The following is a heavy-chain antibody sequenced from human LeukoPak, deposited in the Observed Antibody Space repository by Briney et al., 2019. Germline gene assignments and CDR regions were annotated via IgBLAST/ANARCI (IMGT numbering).Heavy chain of an antibody. V-gene: IGHV3-23*01. CDR3: AKGGDGYNYYFDY. D-gene: IGHD5-24*01. Sequence: GGSLRLSCTASGFTLSDYAMSWVRQAPGKGLEWVSGISGSGGSIRYADSVKGRFIISRDNSKNTLYLQMNSLRAEDTAVYYCAKGGDGYNYYFDYWGQGTLVTVSS. J-gene: IGHJ4*02. CDR1: GFTLSDYA. CDR2: ISGSGGSI.